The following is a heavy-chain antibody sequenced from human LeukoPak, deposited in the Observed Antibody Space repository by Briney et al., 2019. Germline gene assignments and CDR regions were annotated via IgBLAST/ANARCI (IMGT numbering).Heavy chain of an antibody. CDR1: GITFSSYW. J-gene: IGHJ4*02. CDR3: ATRAVRDSDGYPFDY. Sequence: GGSLRLSCAASGITFSSYWMHWVRQVPGKGLMWVSHINDDGSSTNFADSVKDRFTISRDNAKNTLYLQMNSLRAEDTAVYYCATRAVRDSDGYPFDYWGQGTLVTVSS. CDR2: INDDGSST. V-gene: IGHV3-74*01. D-gene: IGHD3-22*01.